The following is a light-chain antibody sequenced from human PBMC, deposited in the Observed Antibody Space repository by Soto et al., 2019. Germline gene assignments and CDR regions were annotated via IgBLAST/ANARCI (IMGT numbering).Light chain of an antibody. CDR1: SSNIGAGYD. Sequence: QSVLTQPPSVSGAPGQRVTISCTGSSSNIGAGYDVHWYQQLPGTAPKLLIYGNSHRPSGVPDRFSGSKSGTSASLSITGLQADDEADHYCQSYDSSLSVNFVFGTGTKLTVL. J-gene: IGLJ1*01. CDR3: QSYDSSLSVNFV. V-gene: IGLV1-40*01. CDR2: GNS.